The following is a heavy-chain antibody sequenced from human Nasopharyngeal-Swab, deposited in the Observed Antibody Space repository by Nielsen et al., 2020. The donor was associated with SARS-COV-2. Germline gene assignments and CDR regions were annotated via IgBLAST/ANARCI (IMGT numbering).Heavy chain of an antibody. CDR3: ARDYYGSGKGWFDP. CDR2: ISSSSSTI. Sequence: VRQAPGKGLEWVSYISSSSSTIYYADSVKGRFTISRDNAENTLYLQMNSLRAEDTAVYYCARDYYGSGKGWFDPWGQGTLVTVSS. V-gene: IGHV3-48*04. J-gene: IGHJ5*02. D-gene: IGHD3-10*01.